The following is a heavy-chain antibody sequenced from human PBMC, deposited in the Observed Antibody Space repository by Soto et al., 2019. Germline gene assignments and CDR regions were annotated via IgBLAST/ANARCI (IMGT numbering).Heavy chain of an antibody. CDR3: ANLGYCSGGSCYSDAFDF. V-gene: IGHV3-33*06. Sequence: QVQLVESGGGVVQPGRSLRLSCAASGFTFSSYGMHWVRQAPGKGLEWVAVIWYDGSNKYYADSVKGRFTISRDNSKNTPYLQMNSLRAEDTAVYYCANLGYCSGGSCYSDAFDFWGQGTMVTVSS. D-gene: IGHD2-15*01. CDR1: GFTFSSYG. CDR2: IWYDGSNK. J-gene: IGHJ3*01.